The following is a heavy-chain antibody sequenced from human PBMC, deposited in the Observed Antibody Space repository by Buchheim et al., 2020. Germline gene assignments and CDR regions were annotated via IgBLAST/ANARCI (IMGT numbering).Heavy chain of an antibody. CDR2: IYWDDDK. Sequence: QITLKESGPTLVKPTQTLTLTCALSGLSLNARGVGVGWIRQPPGKALEWLALIYWDDDKRYSASMRSRLTVAKDTSKNQVVLTMTNMDPVDTATYYCAHRRWWEGSNSDWFDPWGQGTL. J-gene: IGHJ5*02. D-gene: IGHD1-26*01. CDR1: GLSLNARGVG. V-gene: IGHV2-5*02. CDR3: AHRRWWEGSNSDWFDP.